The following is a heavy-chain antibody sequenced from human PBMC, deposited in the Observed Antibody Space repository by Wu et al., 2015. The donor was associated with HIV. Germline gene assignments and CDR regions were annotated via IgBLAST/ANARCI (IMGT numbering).Heavy chain of an antibody. CDR3: ARVGCSPTSCWYYFDY. CDR1: GYAFIRYG. Sequence: QVQVVQSGAEVKKPGASVKISCKASGYAFIRYGISWVRQAPGQGLEWLGWISAYNDNKKFAQKFQGRVTLTTDTSTSTGYMELRSLRSDDTAVYYCARVGCSPTSCWYYFDYWGQGTLVAVSS. V-gene: IGHV1-18*04. D-gene: IGHD2-2*01. J-gene: IGHJ4*02. CDR2: ISAYNDNK.